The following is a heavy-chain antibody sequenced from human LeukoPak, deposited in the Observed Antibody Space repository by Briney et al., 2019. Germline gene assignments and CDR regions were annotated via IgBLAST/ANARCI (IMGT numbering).Heavy chain of an antibody. D-gene: IGHD6-19*01. J-gene: IGHJ5*02. V-gene: IGHV1-69*01. CDR1: GGTFISHA. Sequence: ASVKVSCKASGGTFISHAISWVRQAPGQGLEWMGGIIPIFGTANYAQKFQGRVTITADESTSTAYMELSSLRSEDTAVYYCARVRSGWHHHYWFDPWGQGTLVTVSS. CDR2: IIPIFGTA. CDR3: ARVRSGWHHHYWFDP.